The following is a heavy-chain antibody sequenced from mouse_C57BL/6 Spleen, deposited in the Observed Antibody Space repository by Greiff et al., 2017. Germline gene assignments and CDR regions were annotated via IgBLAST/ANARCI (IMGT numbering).Heavy chain of an antibody. CDR3: AKRTDYGSSYAGFAD. Sequence: QVQLQQPGAELVMPGASVKLSCKASGYTFTSYWMHWVKQRPGQGLEWIGEIDPSDSYTNYNQKFKGKSTLTVDKSSSTAYMQLSRLTAEDSAVYYGAKRTDYGSSYAGFADWGQGTLVTVSA. V-gene: IGHV1-69*01. D-gene: IGHD1-1*01. J-gene: IGHJ3*01. CDR1: GYTFTSYW. CDR2: IDPSDSYT.